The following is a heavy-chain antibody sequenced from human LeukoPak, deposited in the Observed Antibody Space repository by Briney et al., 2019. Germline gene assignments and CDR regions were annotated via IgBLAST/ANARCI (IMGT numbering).Heavy chain of an antibody. V-gene: IGHV3-53*01. J-gene: IGHJ2*01. CDR1: GFIFSTNY. CDR3: ARVGDHYHWYLDV. D-gene: IGHD3-10*01. Sequence: PGGSLRLSCEVSGFIFSTNYMNWVRQAPGKGLEWVSILYSGGSTYYADSVKSRFTVSRDSSKNTLYLHMNSLRAEDTAVYYCARVGDHYHWYLDVWGRGTLVTASS. CDR2: LYSGGST.